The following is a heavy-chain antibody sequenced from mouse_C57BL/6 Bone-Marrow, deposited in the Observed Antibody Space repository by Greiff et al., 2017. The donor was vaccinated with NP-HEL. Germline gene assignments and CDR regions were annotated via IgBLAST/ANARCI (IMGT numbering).Heavy chain of an antibody. J-gene: IGHJ2*01. CDR1: GYAFSSSW. D-gene: IGHD2-4*01. V-gene: IGHV1-82*01. CDR2: IYPGDGDT. Sequence: QVQLKESGPELVKPGASVKISCKASGYAFSSSWMNWVKQRPGQGLEWIGRIYPGDGDTTYNGKFKGKATLTADKSSSTAYMQLSSLTSEDSAVYFCARRGLRTFFDYWGQGTTLTVSS. CDR3: ARRGLRTFFDY.